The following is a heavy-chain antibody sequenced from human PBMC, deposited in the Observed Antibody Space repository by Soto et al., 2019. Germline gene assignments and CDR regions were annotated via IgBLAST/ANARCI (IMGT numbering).Heavy chain of an antibody. J-gene: IGHJ6*02. CDR3: ARDSGKAAAGTYYCYGMDV. CDR1: GGSISSYY. V-gene: IGHV4-59*01. Sequence: SETLSLTCSVSGGSISSYYWSWILQPPGKGLEWIGYIYYSGSTNYNPSLKSRVTISVDTSKNQFSLKLSSVTAADTAVYYCARDSGKAAAGTYYCYGMDVWGQGTTVTVPS. D-gene: IGHD6-13*01. CDR2: IYYSGST.